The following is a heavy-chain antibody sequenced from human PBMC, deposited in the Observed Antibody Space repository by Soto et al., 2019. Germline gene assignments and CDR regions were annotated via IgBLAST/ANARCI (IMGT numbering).Heavy chain of an antibody. CDR1: GYTFTSYG. Sequence: ASVKVSRKASGYTFTSYGISWVRQAPGQGLEWMGWISAYNGNTNYAQKLQGRVTMTTDTSTSTAYMELRSLRSDDTAVYYCARAGGYCGGDCYPYNWFDPWGQGTLVTVS. CDR2: ISAYNGNT. CDR3: ARAGGYCGGDCYPYNWFDP. J-gene: IGHJ5*02. D-gene: IGHD2-21*02. V-gene: IGHV1-18*01.